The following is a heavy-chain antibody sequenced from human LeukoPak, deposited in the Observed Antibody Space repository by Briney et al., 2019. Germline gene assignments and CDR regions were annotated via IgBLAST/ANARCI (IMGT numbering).Heavy chain of an antibody. V-gene: IGHV3-23*01. Sequence: PGGSRRLSCAASGFTFSSYGMSWVRQAPGKGLEWVSAISGSGGSTYYADSVKGRFTISRDNSKNTLYLQMNSLRAEDTAVYYCARGPSGYHNTGGQGTLVTVSS. CDR2: ISGSGGST. J-gene: IGHJ4*02. CDR1: GFTFSSYG. D-gene: IGHD5-12*01. CDR3: ARGPSGYHNT.